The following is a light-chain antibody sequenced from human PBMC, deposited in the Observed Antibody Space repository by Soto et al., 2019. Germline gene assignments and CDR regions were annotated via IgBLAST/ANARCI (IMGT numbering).Light chain of an antibody. CDR3: CSYAGSYTYV. Sequence: QSALTQPRSVSGSPGQSVTISCTGTSSDVCGYNYVSWYQQHPGKAPKLMIYDVSKRPSGVPDRFSDSKSGNTASLTISGLQAEDEADYYCCSYAGSYTYVFGAGTKLTVL. CDR1: SSDVCGYNY. J-gene: IGLJ1*01. CDR2: DVS. V-gene: IGLV2-11*01.